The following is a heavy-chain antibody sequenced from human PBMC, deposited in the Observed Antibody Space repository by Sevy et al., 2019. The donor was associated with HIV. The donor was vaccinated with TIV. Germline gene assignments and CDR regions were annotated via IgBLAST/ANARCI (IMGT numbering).Heavy chain of an antibody. CDR3: AKSYYDFWSGFDY. D-gene: IGHD3-3*01. CDR1: GFTFTSYA. V-gene: IGHV3-23*01. CDR2: ISDSGATT. J-gene: IGHJ4*02. Sequence: GGSLRLSCAASGFTFTSYAMAWVRQAPGKGLEWVSVISDSGATTYYADSVKGRFTISRDNSKNTLYLQMNSLRAEDTAVYFFAKSYYDFWSGFDYWGQGTLVTVSS.